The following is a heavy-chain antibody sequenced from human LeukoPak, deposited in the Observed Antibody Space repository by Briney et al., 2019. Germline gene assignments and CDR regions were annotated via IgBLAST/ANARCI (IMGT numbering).Heavy chain of an antibody. D-gene: IGHD4-17*01. V-gene: IGHV1-58*02. J-gene: IGHJ4*02. CDR2: IVVGSGNT. CDR1: GFTFTSSA. CDR3: ARDRDYGGNSAPR. Sequence: SVKVSCKASGFTFTSSAMQWVRQARGQRLEWIGWIVVGSGNTNYAQKFQERVTITRDMSTSTAYMELSSLRSEDTAVYYCARDRDYGGNSAPRWGQGTLVTVSS.